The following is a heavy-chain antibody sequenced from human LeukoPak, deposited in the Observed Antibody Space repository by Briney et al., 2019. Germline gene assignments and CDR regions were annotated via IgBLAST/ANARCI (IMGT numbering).Heavy chain of an antibody. Sequence: ASVKVSCKASGYTFTSYYMHWVRQAPGQGLEWMGIINPSGGSTSYAQKFQGRVTMTRDTSTSTVYMELSSLRSEDTAVYYCARERPYGVIAYYYYYYGMDVWGQGTTVTVSS. CDR2: INPSGGST. J-gene: IGHJ6*02. V-gene: IGHV1-46*01. CDR1: GYTFTSYY. CDR3: ARERPYGVIAYYYYYYGMDV. D-gene: IGHD4-17*01.